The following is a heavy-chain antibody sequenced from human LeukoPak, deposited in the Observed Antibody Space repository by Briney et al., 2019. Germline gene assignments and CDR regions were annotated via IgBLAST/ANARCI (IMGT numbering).Heavy chain of an antibody. CDR3: ARGTSSWYEGYFDY. CDR2: IYISGST. CDR1: GGSISSGGSY. J-gene: IGHJ4*02. V-gene: IGHV4-61*02. Sequence: SETLSLTCSVSGGSISSGGSYWTWIRQPAGKGLEWIGRIYISGSTNYNPSLKSRVTISLDTSKNQFSLKLSSVTAADTAVYYCARGTSSWYEGYFDYWGQGALVTVSS. D-gene: IGHD6-13*01.